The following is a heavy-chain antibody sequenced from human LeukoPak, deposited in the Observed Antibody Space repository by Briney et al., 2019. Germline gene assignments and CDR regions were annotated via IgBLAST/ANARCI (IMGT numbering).Heavy chain of an antibody. V-gene: IGHV3-74*01. J-gene: IGHJ4*02. Sequence: GGSLRLSCAASGFTFSPYWMHWVRQAPGKGLVWVSDINSDGSATNYADSVKGRFTISRDNAQNTLYLQMNSLRAEDTAVYYCAKGTYSSGYYLDYWGQGTLVTVSS. D-gene: IGHD3-22*01. CDR1: GFTFSPYW. CDR3: AKGTYSSGYYLDY. CDR2: INSDGSAT.